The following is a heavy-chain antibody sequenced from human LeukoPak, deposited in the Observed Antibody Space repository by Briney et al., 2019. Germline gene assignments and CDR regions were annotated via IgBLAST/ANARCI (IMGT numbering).Heavy chain of an antibody. V-gene: IGHV6-1*01. CDR2: TYYRSKWYN. CDR1: GDSVSSNSAA. Sequence: SQTLSLTCAISGDSVSSNSAAWNWIRQSPSRGLEWLGRTYYRSKWYNDYAVSVKSRITINPDTSKNQFSLQLNSVTPEDTAVYYCARVKGCSSTTCHSRFDPWGQGTLVTVSS. J-gene: IGHJ5*02. CDR3: ARVKGCSSTTCHSRFDP. D-gene: IGHD2-2*01.